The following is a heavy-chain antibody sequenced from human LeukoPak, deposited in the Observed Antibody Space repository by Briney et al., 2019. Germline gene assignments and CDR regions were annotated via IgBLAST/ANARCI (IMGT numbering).Heavy chain of an antibody. J-gene: IGHJ4*02. CDR3: AKDYKSGDFPSG. Sequence: GGSLRLSCAASGFTFSSYAMSWVRQAPGKGLEWVSAISGSGGGTYYADSVKGRFTISRDNSKNTLYLQMNSLRAEDTAVYYCAKDYKSGDFPSGWGQGTLVTVSS. CDR2: ISGSGGGT. V-gene: IGHV3-23*01. D-gene: IGHD4-17*01. CDR1: GFTFSSYA.